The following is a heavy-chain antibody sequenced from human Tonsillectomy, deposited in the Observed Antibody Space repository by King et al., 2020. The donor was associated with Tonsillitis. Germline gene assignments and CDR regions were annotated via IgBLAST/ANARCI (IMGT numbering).Heavy chain of an antibody. CDR2: MSHDGSNK. CDR1: GFTFSSYG. V-gene: IGHV3-30*18. CDR3: AKSSAGYFTGSYSFDY. J-gene: IGHJ4*02. Sequence: VQLVESGGGVVQPGRSLRLSCAASGFTFSSYGMHWVRQAPGKGLEWVAAMSHDGSNKYYADSVKGRFTISRDNSKNTLYLQMNSLRAEDTAVYYCAKSSAGYFTGSYSFDYWGQGTLVTVSS. D-gene: IGHD1-26*01.